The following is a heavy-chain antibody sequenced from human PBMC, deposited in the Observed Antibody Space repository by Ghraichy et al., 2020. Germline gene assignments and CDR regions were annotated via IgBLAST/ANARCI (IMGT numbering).Heavy chain of an antibody. CDR2: LSGESSST. CDR3: ARGNYDTKLIKVYAYGMDV. D-gene: IGHD3-16*01. CDR1: GFTFRRYG. J-gene: IGHJ6*02. Sequence: GGSLRLSCAASGFTFRRYGMSWVRLAPGKGLEWISYLSGESSSTYYADSVKGRFTVSRDNAENSLYLQMNSLRAEDTAVYFCARGNYDTKLIKVYAYGMDVWGQGTTVTVSS. V-gene: IGHV3-48*04.